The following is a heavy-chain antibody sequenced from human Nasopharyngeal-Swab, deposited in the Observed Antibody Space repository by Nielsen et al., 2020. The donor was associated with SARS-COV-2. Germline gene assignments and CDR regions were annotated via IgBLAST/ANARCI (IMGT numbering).Heavy chain of an antibody. CDR3: TRGNSGWYGVGHF. D-gene: IGHD6-19*01. V-gene: IGHV3-49*03. Sequence: GESLKISCTASGFNLGYFAMSWFRQAPGKVLEWVGFIRSKAYGGTTEYAASVKGRFTISRDDPKSIAYLEMISLKTEDTAVYYCTRGNSGWYGVGHFWGQGTLVRVSS. J-gene: IGHJ4*02. CDR1: GFNLGYFA. CDR2: IRSKAYGGTT.